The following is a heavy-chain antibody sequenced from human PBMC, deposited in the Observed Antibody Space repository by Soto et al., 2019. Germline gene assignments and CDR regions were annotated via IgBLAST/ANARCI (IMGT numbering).Heavy chain of an antibody. V-gene: IGHV1-3*01. D-gene: IGHD5-18*01. Sequence: ASVKVSCKASGYAFTSYAMHWVRQAPGQRLEWMGWINAGNGNTKYSQKFQGRVTITRDTSASTAYMELSSLRSEDTAVYYCARVEGIQLWSPLYYYYGMDVWGQGTTVTVSS. J-gene: IGHJ6*02. CDR1: GYAFTSYA. CDR2: INAGNGNT. CDR3: ARVEGIQLWSPLYYYYGMDV.